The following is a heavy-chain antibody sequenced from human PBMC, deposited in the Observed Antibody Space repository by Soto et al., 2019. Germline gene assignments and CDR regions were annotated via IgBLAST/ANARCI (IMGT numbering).Heavy chain of an antibody. V-gene: IGHV4-4*07. CDR3: ARKDNDRGWFDP. CDR1: GASISSYY. J-gene: IGHJ5*02. CDR2: IYTSGST. Sequence: SETLSLTCTVSGASISSYYWSWIRQAAGKGLEWIGRIYTSGSTIYNPSLKSRVTMSIDTSKNQFSLKLTSVTAADTAVYYCARKDNDRGWFDPCGQGTLVTVSS. D-gene: IGHD1-1*01.